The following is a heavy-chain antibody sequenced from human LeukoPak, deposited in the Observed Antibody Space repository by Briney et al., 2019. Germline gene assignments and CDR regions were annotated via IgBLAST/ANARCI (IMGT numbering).Heavy chain of an antibody. J-gene: IGHJ4*02. Sequence: GGTLRLSCAASGFTFSSYSMNWVRQAPGKGLEWISYINRSNTTISYADSVKGRFTISRDNAKNSLYLQMDSLRDEDTAVYFCVRDDDWGFDYWGQGTQVTVSS. D-gene: IGHD7-27*01. CDR3: VRDDDWGFDY. V-gene: IGHV3-48*02. CDR2: INRSNTTI. CDR1: GFTFSSYS.